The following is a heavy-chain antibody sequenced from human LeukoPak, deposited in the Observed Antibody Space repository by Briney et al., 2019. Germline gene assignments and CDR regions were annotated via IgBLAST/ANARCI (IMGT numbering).Heavy chain of an antibody. D-gene: IGHD6-13*01. V-gene: IGHV3-73*01. CDR3: FTGIFDY. CDR1: GFTFSGSA. J-gene: IGHJ4*02. CDR2: IRSKANSYAT. Sequence: GGSLRLSCAASGFTFSGSAMRWVRQASGKGLEWVGRIRSKANSYATAYAASVKGRFTISRDDSKNTAYLQMNSLKTEDTAVYYCFTGIFDYWGQGTLVTVSS.